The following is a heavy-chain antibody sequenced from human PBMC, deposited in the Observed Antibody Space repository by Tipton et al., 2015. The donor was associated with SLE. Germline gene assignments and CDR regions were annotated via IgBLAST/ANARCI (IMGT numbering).Heavy chain of an antibody. V-gene: IGHV4-39*07. CDR1: GGSISSSSYY. CDR3: ARGSPERVAGVDY. J-gene: IGHJ4*02. D-gene: IGHD2-15*01. CDR2: IYYSGSI. Sequence: TLSLTCTVSGGSISSSSYYWGWIRQPPGKGLEWIGSIYYSGSIYYNPSLKSRVTISVDTSKNQFSLKLSSVTAADTAVYYCARGSPERVAGVDYWGQGTLVTVSS.